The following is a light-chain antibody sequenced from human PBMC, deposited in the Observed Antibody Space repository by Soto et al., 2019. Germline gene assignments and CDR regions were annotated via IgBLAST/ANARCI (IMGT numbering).Light chain of an antibody. CDR3: QQRSTSPLT. V-gene: IGKV3-11*01. CDR2: NAF. J-gene: IGKJ4*01. Sequence: EIVLTQSPATLSLYPGERATLSCRASQSVNIYLAWYQQKPGQAPRLLINNAFNRATGIPARFSGSGSGTDFTLTISSLESEDFAVYYCQQRSTSPLTFGGGTKVDIK. CDR1: QSVNIY.